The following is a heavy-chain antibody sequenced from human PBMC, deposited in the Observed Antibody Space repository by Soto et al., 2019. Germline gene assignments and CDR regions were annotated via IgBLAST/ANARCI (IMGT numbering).Heavy chain of an antibody. CDR1: GFTFSSYG. CDR2: ISYDGSNK. D-gene: IGHD3-22*01. CDR3: AKIPDSSGYRGGDTDFDF. Sequence: GGSLRLSCAASGFTFSSYGMHWVRQAPGKGLEWVAVISYDGSNKYYADSVKGRFTISRDNSKNTLYLQMNSLRAEDTAVYYCAKIPDSSGYRGGDTDFDFWGQGTLVTVSS. J-gene: IGHJ4*02. V-gene: IGHV3-30*18.